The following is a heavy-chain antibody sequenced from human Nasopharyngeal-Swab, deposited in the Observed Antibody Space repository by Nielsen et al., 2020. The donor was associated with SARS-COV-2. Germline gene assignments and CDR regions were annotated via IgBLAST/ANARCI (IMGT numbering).Heavy chain of an antibody. Sequence: SVQVSCKASVGIFSSCAISWVRQAPGQGLEWMGGIIPILGIANYAQKFQGRVTITADKSTSTAYMELSSLRSEDTAVYYCARGDGRYYFDYWGQGTLVTVSS. D-gene: IGHD5-24*01. V-gene: IGHV1-69*10. J-gene: IGHJ4*02. CDR3: ARGDGRYYFDY. CDR2: IIPILGIA. CDR1: VGIFSSCA.